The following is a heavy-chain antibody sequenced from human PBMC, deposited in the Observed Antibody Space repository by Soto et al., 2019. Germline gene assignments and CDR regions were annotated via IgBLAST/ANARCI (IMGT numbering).Heavy chain of an antibody. Sequence: SETLSLTCTVSGGSISSYYWSWIRQPPGKGLEWIGYIYYSGSTNYNPSLKSRVTISVDTSKNQFSLKLSSVTAADTAVYYCARCGAAAGRSSLSYGMDVWGQGTTVTVSS. CDR2: IYYSGST. J-gene: IGHJ6*02. CDR1: GGSISSYY. CDR3: ARCGAAAGRSSLSYGMDV. V-gene: IGHV4-59*01. D-gene: IGHD6-13*01.